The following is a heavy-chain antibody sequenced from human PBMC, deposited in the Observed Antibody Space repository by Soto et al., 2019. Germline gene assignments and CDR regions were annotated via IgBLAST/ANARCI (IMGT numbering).Heavy chain of an antibody. CDR1: GFNFRDYH. CDR3: ARDARAVAGTDY. Sequence: GGSLRLSCAASGFNFRDYHMSWVRQAPGKGLEWVSTISSDSTYIHYAESLQGRFTISRDNAKNSLYLHLHGLRAEDAALYYCARDARAVAGTDYWGQGILVTVSS. D-gene: IGHD6-19*01. CDR2: ISSDSTYI. J-gene: IGHJ4*02. V-gene: IGHV3-21*04.